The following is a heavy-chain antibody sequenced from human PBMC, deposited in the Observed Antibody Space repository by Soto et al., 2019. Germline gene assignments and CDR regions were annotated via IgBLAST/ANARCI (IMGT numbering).Heavy chain of an antibody. D-gene: IGHD3-10*01. CDR2: INHSGTT. CDR3: ARLSGPRGMDV. Sequence: PSETLSLTCAVYGGSFSGYSWTRLRQPPGKGLEWIGEINHSGTTDYNPALKSRVTMSVDTSKNQFSLRVTSVTAADTAVYYCARLSGPRGMDVWGQGTTVTVSS. J-gene: IGHJ6*02. CDR1: GGSFSGYS. V-gene: IGHV4-34*01.